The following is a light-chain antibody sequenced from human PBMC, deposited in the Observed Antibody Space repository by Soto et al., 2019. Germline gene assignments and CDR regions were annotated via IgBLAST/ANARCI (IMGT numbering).Light chain of an antibody. CDR1: SSNIGAGYD. CDR2: GNS. CDR3: QYYDSSLSGWV. V-gene: IGLV1-40*01. J-gene: IGLJ3*02. Sequence: QSALTQPPSVSGAPGQRVTISCTGRSSNIGAGYDVHWYQQLPGTAPKLLIYGNSNRPSGVPDRFSGSKSGTSASPAITGLQAEDEADYYCQYYDSSLSGWVFGGGTKLTVL.